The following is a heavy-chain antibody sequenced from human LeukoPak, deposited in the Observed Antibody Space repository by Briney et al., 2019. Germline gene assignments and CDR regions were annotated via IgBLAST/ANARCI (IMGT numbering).Heavy chain of an antibody. J-gene: IGHJ4*02. CDR2: IKQDGSEK. Sequence: GGSLRLSCAASGFIFSSYWMSWVRQAPREGLEWVANIKQDGSEKYYVDSVKGRFTISRDNAKNSLYLQMNSLRAEDTAVYYCARVTFDYDENYWGQGTLVAVSS. V-gene: IGHV3-7*01. D-gene: IGHD4-17*01. CDR3: ARVTFDYDENY. CDR1: GFIFSSYW.